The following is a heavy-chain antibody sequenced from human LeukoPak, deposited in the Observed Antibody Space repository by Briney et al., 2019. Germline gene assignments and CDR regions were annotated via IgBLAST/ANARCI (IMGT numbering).Heavy chain of an antibody. Sequence: SETLSLTCSVSGGSINSYWWSWIRQPAGKGLEFIGRIYTTGMTNYNPSLKSRVSMSVDASKNKFSLELRSVTAADTAVYFCARAGYTISSYRFDYWGQGALVTVSS. CDR3: ARAGYTISSYRFDY. CDR1: GGSINSYW. CDR2: IYTTGMT. V-gene: IGHV4-4*07. D-gene: IGHD3-16*02. J-gene: IGHJ4*02.